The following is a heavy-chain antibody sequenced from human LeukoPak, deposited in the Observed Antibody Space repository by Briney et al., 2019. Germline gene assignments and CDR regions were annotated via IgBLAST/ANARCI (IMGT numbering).Heavy chain of an antibody. CDR3: AKDRLITMVRGVPSWFDP. Sequence: GRSLRLSCAASGFTFSSYGMHWVRQAPGKGLEWVAFIRYDGSNKYYADSVKGRFTISRDNSKNTLYLQMNSLRAEDTAVYYCAKDRLITMVRGVPSWFDPWGQGTLVTVSS. J-gene: IGHJ5*02. CDR2: IRYDGSNK. D-gene: IGHD3-10*01. CDR1: GFTFSSYG. V-gene: IGHV3-30*02.